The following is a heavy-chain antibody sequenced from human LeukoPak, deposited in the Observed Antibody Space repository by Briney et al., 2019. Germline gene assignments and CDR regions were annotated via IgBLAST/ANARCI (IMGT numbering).Heavy chain of an antibody. V-gene: IGHV1-18*01. CDR1: GYTFTSYG. J-gene: IGHJ4*02. CDR3: ARDGLGCSSTSCPFDY. CDR2: ISAYNGNT. Sequence: ASVKVSCKASGYTFTSYGISWVRQAPGQGLEWIGGISAYNGNTNYAQKLQGRVTMTTDTSTSTAYMELRSLRSDDTAVYYCARDGLGCSSTSCPFDYWGQGTLVTVSS. D-gene: IGHD2-2*01.